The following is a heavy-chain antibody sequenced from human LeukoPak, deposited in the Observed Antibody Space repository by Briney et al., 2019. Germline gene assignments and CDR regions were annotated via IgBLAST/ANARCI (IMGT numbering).Heavy chain of an antibody. J-gene: IGHJ4*02. CDR2: INHSGST. Sequence: SETLSLTCAVYGGSFSGYYWSWIRQPPGKGLEWIGEINHSGSTNYNPSLKSRVTISVDTSKNQFSLKLSSVTAADTAVYYCARVYFDWLLRRGHFDYWGLGTLVTVSS. CDR1: GGSFSGYY. D-gene: IGHD3-9*01. CDR3: ARVYFDWLLRRGHFDY. V-gene: IGHV4-34*01.